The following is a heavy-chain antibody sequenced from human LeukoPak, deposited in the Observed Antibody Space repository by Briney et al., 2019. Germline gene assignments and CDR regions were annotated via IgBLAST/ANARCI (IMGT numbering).Heavy chain of an antibody. CDR3: ARAGSSSWGTYFDY. CDR1: GGSISSYY. D-gene: IGHD6-13*01. Sequence: TSETLSLTCTVSGGSISSYYWSWIRQPPGKGLEWIGYIYYSGSTNYNPSLKSRVTISVDTSKNQFSLKLSSVTAADTAVYYCARAGSSSWGTYFDYWGQGTLVTVSS. J-gene: IGHJ4*02. V-gene: IGHV4-59*01. CDR2: IYYSGST.